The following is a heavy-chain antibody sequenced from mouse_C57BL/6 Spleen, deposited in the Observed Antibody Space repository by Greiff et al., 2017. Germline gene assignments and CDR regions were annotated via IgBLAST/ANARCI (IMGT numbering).Heavy chain of an antibody. CDR2: ISSGRSTI. Sequence: EVQRVESGGGLVKPGGSLKLSCAASGFTFSDYGMHWVRQAPEKGLVWVAYISSGRSTIYYADTVEGRFTISRDNAKNTLFLQMTSLGSEDTAMFYCARGGSGYSFDDWGQGTTLTVSS. CDR1: GFTFSDYG. CDR3: ARGGSGYSFDD. D-gene: IGHD3-2*02. V-gene: IGHV5-17*01. J-gene: IGHJ2*01.